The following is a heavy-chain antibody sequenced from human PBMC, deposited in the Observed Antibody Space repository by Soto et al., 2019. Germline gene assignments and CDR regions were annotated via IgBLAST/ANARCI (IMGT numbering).Heavy chain of an antibody. CDR2: ISGGGGRI. Sequence: EVQLLESGGGLVQPGGFLRLSCGGSGFNFSKYDMSWVRQAPGKGLEWVSTISGGGGRIYYADSVKGRFTISRDNSKNTLYMQMNSLRAEDTAVYYCAKRPASLVCFDYWGQGTLVTVSS. CDR3: AKRPASLVCFDY. J-gene: IGHJ4*02. CDR1: GFNFSKYD. D-gene: IGHD2-2*01. V-gene: IGHV3-23*01.